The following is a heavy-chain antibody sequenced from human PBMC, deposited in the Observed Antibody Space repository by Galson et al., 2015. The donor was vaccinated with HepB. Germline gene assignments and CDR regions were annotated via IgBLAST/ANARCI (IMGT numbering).Heavy chain of an antibody. CDR3: ARDRLWFGELEDAFDI. J-gene: IGHJ3*02. CDR2: TYYRSKWYN. V-gene: IGHV6-1*01. Sequence: CAISGDSVSSNSAAWNWIRQSPSRGLEWLGRTYYRSKWYNDYAVSVKSRITINPDTSKNQSSLQLNSVTPEDTAVYYCARDRLWFGELEDAFDIWGQGTMVTVSS. D-gene: IGHD3-10*01. CDR1: GDSVSSNSAA.